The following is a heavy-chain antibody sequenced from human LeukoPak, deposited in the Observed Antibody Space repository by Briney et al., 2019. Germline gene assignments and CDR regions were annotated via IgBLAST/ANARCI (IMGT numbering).Heavy chain of an antibody. Sequence: HPGGSLKLSCAAAGFSFSAFDIHWVRQAPGKGLEWVARIKTKAESDATAYAASVKGRFIVSRDDSRNTAYLQMNNLKSEDTAVYYCARRDRWSFKCYSFDYWGQGILVSVSS. CDR2: IKTKAESDAT. CDR1: GFSFSAFD. V-gene: IGHV3-73*01. D-gene: IGHD2-21*01. J-gene: IGHJ4*02. CDR3: ARRDRWSFKCYSFDY.